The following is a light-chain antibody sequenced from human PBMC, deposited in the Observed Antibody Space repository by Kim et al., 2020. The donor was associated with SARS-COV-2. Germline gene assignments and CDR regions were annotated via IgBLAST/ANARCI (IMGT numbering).Light chain of an antibody. CDR3: SSYTSSSSVV. CDR2: DVS. J-gene: IGLJ2*01. V-gene: IGLV2-14*03. CDR1: SSDVGAYNY. Sequence: GQLITISCTGASSDVGAYNYVSWYQQHPGKAPKLMIYDVSNRPSGVSNRFSGSKSGNTASLTISGLQAEDEADYYCSSYTSSSSVVFGGGTQLTVL.